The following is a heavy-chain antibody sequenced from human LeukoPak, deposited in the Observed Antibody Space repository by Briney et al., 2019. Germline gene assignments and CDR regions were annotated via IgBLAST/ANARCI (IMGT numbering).Heavy chain of an antibody. CDR1: GFTFSSYS. Sequence: GGSLRLSCAASGFTFSSYSMNWVRQAPGRGLEWVSSISSSSSYIYYADSVKGRFTISRDNAKNSLYLQMNSLRAEDTAVYYCARDLTVAGFLNWFDPWGQGTLVTVSS. CDR3: ARDLTVAGFLNWFDP. J-gene: IGHJ5*02. D-gene: IGHD6-19*01. CDR2: ISSSSSYI. V-gene: IGHV3-21*01.